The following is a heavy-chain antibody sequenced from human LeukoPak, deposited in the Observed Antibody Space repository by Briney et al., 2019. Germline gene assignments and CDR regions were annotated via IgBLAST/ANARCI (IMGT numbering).Heavy chain of an antibody. CDR2: IIPIFGTA. D-gene: IGHD6-13*01. J-gene: IGHJ5*02. CDR3: ARSGYSSSQNWFDP. CDR1: GGTFSSYA. V-gene: IGHV1-69*13. Sequence: GASVKVSCKASGGTFSSYAISWVRQAPGQELEWMGGIIPIFGTANYAQKFQGRVTITADESTSTAYMELSSLRSEDTAVYYCARSGYSSSQNWFDPWGQGTLVTVSS.